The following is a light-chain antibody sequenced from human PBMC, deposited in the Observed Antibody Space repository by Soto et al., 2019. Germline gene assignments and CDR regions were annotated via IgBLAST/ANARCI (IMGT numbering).Light chain of an antibody. V-gene: IGKV3-20*01. CDR1: QRITSSY. Sequence: EIVLTQSPGTLSLSPGERATLSCRASQRITSSYLAWYQQKPGQAPRLRIYGASYRATGIPDRFSGSGSGTDFTLTINRLEPEDFAVYYCHQYGSSPGTFGQGTKVDTK. CDR2: GAS. CDR3: HQYGSSPGT. J-gene: IGKJ1*01.